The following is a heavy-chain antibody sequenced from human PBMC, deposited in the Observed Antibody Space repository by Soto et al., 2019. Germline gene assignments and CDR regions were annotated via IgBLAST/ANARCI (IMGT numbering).Heavy chain of an antibody. V-gene: IGHV1-69*08. CDR3: ARDRPELQSDAFDI. CDR1: GGTFSSYT. J-gene: IGHJ3*02. CDR2: IIPILGIA. Sequence: QVQLVQSGAEVKKPGSSVKVSCKASGGTFSSYTISWVRQAPGQGLEWMGRIIPILGIANYAQKFQGRVTITADKSTSTAYMELSSLKSEDTAVYYCARDRPELQSDAFDIWVEGTMVTVSS. D-gene: IGHD1-7*01.